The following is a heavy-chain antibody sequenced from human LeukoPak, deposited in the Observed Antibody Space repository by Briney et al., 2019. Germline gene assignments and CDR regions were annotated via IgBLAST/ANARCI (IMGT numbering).Heavy chain of an antibody. D-gene: IGHD3-3*01. V-gene: IGHV3-23*01. Sequence: GGSLRLSCAASGFTFSSYAMSGVRQAPGKGQEWVSAISGSGGSTYYADSVKGRFTISRDNSKNTLYLQMNSLRAEDTAVYYCAKAAQTSYDFWSGYYTTPQYYFDYWGQGTLVTVSS. J-gene: IGHJ4*02. CDR3: AKAAQTSYDFWSGYYTTPQYYFDY. CDR1: GFTFSSYA. CDR2: ISGSGGST.